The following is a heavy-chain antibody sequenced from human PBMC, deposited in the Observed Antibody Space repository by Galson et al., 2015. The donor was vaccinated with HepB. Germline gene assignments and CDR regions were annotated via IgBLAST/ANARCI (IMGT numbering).Heavy chain of an antibody. CDR1: GFTFSDYY. CDR2: ISSSSSYT. CDR3: ARDRRGIAAAANWFDP. D-gene: IGHD6-13*01. Sequence: SLRLSCAASGFTFSDYYMSWVRQAPGKGLEWVSYISSSSSYTNYADSVKGRFTISRDNAKNSLYLQMNSLRAEDTAVYYCARDRRGIAAAANWFDPWGQGTLFTVSS. J-gene: IGHJ5*02. V-gene: IGHV3-11*06.